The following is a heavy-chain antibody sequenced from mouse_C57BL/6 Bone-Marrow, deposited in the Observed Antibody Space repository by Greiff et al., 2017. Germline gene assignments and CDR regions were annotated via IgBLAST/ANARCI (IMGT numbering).Heavy chain of an antibody. CDR3: ALGDYRNY. CDR2: INPYNGGT. J-gene: IGHJ2*01. D-gene: IGHD3-3*01. V-gene: IGHV1-19*01. CDR1: GYTFTDYY. Sequence: EVMLVESGPVLVKPGASVKMSCKASGYTFTDYYMNWVKQSHGKSLEWIGVINPYNGGTSYNQKFKGKATLTVDKSSSTAYMELNSLTSEDSAVYYCALGDYRNYWGQGTTLTVSS.